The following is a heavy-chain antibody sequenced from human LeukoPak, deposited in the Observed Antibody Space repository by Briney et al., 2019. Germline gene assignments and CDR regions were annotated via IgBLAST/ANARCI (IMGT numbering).Heavy chain of an antibody. CDR2: IMPIFGVT. CDR3: STRPTIWKETTGFAES. J-gene: IGHJ5*02. Sequence: SVTVSCTASGDTFNKYSSRWVRQAPGQGLEWMGEIMPIFGVTKYAQKLQGRVTITADESTTTGYMELNNLRSEDTAIYYCSTRPTIWKETTGFAESWGQGTLVIVSS. D-gene: IGHD1/OR15-1a*01. CDR1: GDTFNKYS. V-gene: IGHV1-69*13.